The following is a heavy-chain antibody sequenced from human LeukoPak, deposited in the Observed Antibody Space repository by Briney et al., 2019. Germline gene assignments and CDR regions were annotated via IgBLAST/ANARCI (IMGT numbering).Heavy chain of an antibody. Sequence: GGSLRLSCAASGFTFSSYEMNWVRQAPGKGLEWVSYISSSGSTIYYADSVKGRFTISRDNAKNSLYLQMSSLRAEDTAVYYCARDFTVTGVYNYYYYMDVWGKGTTVTISS. CDR3: ARDFTVTGVYNYYYYMDV. CDR1: GFTFSSYE. CDR2: ISSSGSTI. J-gene: IGHJ6*03. V-gene: IGHV3-48*03. D-gene: IGHD4-17*01.